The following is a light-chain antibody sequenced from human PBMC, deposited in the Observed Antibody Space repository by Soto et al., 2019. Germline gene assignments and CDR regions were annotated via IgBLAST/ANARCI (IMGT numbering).Light chain of an antibody. CDR1: SSDVGGYNY. CDR2: DVT. J-gene: IGLJ1*01. CDR3: CSSEGTYTSFV. Sequence: QSALTQPRSVSGSPGQSVTISCTGSSSDVGGYNYVSWYQQQPGKAPKLLIYDVTIRTSGVAARFSGSKSGNTASLTISGRQAEDDADYFCCSSEGTYTSFVFGTGTKLTVL. V-gene: IGLV2-11*01.